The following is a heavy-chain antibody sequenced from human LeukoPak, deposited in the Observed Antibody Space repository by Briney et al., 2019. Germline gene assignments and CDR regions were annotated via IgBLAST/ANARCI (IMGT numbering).Heavy chain of an antibody. D-gene: IGHD4-23*01. V-gene: IGHV3-21*01. J-gene: IGHJ4*02. CDR1: GFTFSNAW. Sequence: GGSLRLSCAASGFTFSNAWMSWVRQAPGKGLEWVSSISSSSSYIYYADSVKGRFTISRDNAKNSLYLQMNSLRAEDTAVYYCARARLRWERYFDYWGQGTLVTVSS. CDR2: ISSSSSYI. CDR3: ARARLRWERYFDY.